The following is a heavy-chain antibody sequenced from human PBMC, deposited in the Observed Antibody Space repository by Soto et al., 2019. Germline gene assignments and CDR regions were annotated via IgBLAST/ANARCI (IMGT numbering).Heavy chain of an antibody. CDR1: GFSFSDYA. CDR2: ISATGGST. D-gene: IGHD6-19*01. J-gene: IGHJ4*02. CDR3: AKASSAWYDSKSYYFDD. V-gene: IGHV3-23*01. Sequence: EVQLLDSGGGLVQPGGSLRLSCAASGFSFSDYAMNWVRQAPGKGLEWVSEISATGGSTFYADFVKGQFTISRDNSKNTLYLHLTSLRDEDTARYYCAKASSAWYDSKSYYFDDWGPGTLVTVYS.